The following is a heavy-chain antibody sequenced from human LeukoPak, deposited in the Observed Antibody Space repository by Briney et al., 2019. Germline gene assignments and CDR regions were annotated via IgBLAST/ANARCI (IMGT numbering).Heavy chain of an antibody. D-gene: IGHD6-19*01. CDR1: GFTVSSNY. V-gene: IGHV3-53*04. CDR2: IYSGGST. CDR3: AKTTTGYSSGRFPGWPVDY. J-gene: IGHJ4*02. Sequence: GGSLRLPCAASGFTVSSNYMSWVRQAPGKGLEWVSVIYSGGSTYYADSVKGRFTISRHNSKNTLYLQMNSLRAEDTAVYYCAKTTTGYSSGRFPGWPVDYWGQGTLVTVSS.